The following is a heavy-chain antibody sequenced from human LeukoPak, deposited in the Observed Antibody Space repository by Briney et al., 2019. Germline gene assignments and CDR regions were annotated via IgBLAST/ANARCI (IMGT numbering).Heavy chain of an antibody. CDR1: GGSISSGDYY. D-gene: IGHD3-10*01. J-gene: IGHJ3*02. CDR3: ARDSITMVRGVGGDDAFDI. Sequence: SETLSLTCTVSGGSISSGDYYWSWIRQPPGKGLEWIGYIYYSGSTYYNPSLKSRVTISVDTSKNQFSLKLSSVTAADTAVYYCARDSITMVRGVGGDDAFDIWGQGTMVTVSS. CDR2: IYYSGST. V-gene: IGHV4-30-4*01.